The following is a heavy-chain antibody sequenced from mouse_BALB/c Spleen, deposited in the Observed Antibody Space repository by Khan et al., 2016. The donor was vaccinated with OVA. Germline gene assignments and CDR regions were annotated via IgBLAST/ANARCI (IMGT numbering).Heavy chain of an antibody. Sequence: EVQLVESGGGLVKPGGSLKLSCAASGFTFSSYAMSWVRQTPEKRLEWVATISSGDTYTYYPDSVKGRFTISRDNAKNTLYLQMSSLRSEDTAMLYYARPPSTTVVATSYWFFDVWGAGTTVTVS. V-gene: IGHV5-9-3*01. CDR3: ARPPSTTVVATSYWFFDV. CDR2: ISSGDTYT. J-gene: IGHJ1*01. CDR1: GFTFSSYA. D-gene: IGHD1-1*01.